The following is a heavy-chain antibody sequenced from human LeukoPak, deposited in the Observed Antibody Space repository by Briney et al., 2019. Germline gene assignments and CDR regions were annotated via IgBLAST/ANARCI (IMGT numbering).Heavy chain of an antibody. CDR2: IYYSGST. V-gene: IGHV4-59*11. CDR1: GFTFGDHA. D-gene: IGHD2-2*02. Sequence: LRLSCTTSGFTFGDHAMSWVRQAPGKGLEWIGYIYYSGSTNYNPSLKSRVTISVDTSKNQFSLKLSSVTAADTAVYYCARAIYREDAFDIWGQGTMVTVSS. CDR3: ARAIYREDAFDI. J-gene: IGHJ3*02.